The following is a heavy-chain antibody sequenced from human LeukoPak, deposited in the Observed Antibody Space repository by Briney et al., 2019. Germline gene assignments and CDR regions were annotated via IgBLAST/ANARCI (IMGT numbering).Heavy chain of an antibody. CDR1: GFTFSGFW. CDR3: ARDVDNVHVS. J-gene: IGHJ5*02. Sequence: GGSLRLSCSGSGFTFSGFWLSWVRQAPGKGLEWVAHINQDETAKTYADFVKGRFTISRDNAKKSLYLQMNSLRVEDTAVYYCARDVDNVHVSWGQGTLVTVSS. D-gene: IGHD1-14*01. V-gene: IGHV3-7*01. CDR2: INQDETAK.